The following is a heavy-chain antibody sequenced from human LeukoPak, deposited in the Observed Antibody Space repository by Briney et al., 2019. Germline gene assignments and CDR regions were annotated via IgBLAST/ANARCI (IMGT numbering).Heavy chain of an antibody. CDR1: RFTLSSYG. CDR3: ARDQEWLGYFDY. D-gene: IGHD6-19*01. J-gene: IGHJ4*02. CDR2: ISDDGGNK. Sequence: PGGSLRLSCAASRFTLSSYGIHWVRQAPGKGLQWVAAISDDGGNKYYSDSMKGRFTISRDNSKNTLYLQMNSLRAEDTAVYYCARDQEWLGYFDYWGQGTLVTVSS. V-gene: IGHV3-30*03.